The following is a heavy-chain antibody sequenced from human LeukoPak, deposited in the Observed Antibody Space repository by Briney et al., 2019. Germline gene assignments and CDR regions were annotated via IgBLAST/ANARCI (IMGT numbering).Heavy chain of an antibody. J-gene: IGHJ5*02. D-gene: IGHD1-1*01. Sequence: GGSLRLSCAATGFTLRGHSMNWVRQAPGKGLDWVSSISPTSAYIYYQDSVKGRFTISRDDAKNSLYLEMDSLRAEDTAVYYCARAGETGLDPWGQGTLVTVSS. V-gene: IGHV3-21*01. CDR3: ARAGETGLDP. CDR1: GFTLRGHS. CDR2: ISPTSAYI.